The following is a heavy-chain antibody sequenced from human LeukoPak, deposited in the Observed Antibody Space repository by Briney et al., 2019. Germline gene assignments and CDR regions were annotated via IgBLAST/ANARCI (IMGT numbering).Heavy chain of an antibody. CDR1: GFTFGDYA. V-gene: IGHV3-49*04. Sequence: GGSLRLSCTASGFTFGDYAMRWVRQAPGKGLEWVGFIRSKAYGGTTEYAASVKGRFTISRDDSKSIAYLQMNSLKTEDTAVYYCTREWVEMATFNYYYGMDVWGQGTTVTVSS. CDR2: IRSKAYGGTT. CDR3: TREWVEMATFNYYYGMDV. D-gene: IGHD5-24*01. J-gene: IGHJ6*02.